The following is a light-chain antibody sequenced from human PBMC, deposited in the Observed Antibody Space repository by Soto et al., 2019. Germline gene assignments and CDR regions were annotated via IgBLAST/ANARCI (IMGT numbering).Light chain of an antibody. V-gene: IGKV3-11*01. Sequence: EIVLTQSPATLSLSPGERATLSCRASQSVSSYLAWYQQKPGQAPSLLIYDASNRATGIPARFSGSGSGTDFTLTISSLEPEDFAVYYCQQRSNWPPALTFGGGTKVDI. CDR3: QQRSNWPPALT. J-gene: IGKJ4*01. CDR1: QSVSSY. CDR2: DAS.